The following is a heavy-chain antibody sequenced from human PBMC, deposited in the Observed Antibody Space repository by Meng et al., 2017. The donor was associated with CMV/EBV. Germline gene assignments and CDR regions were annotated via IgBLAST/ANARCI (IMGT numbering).Heavy chain of an antibody. CDR3: ARDPDYDFWSGYSPLDY. CDR1: GFTFSSYR. Sequence: GESLKTSCAASGFTFSSYRMNCVRQAPGKGLEWVSSISSSSSYIYYADSGKGRFTISRDNAKNSLYLQMNSLRAEDTAVYYCARDPDYDFWSGYSPLDYWGQGTLVTVSS. V-gene: IGHV3-21*01. CDR2: ISSSSSYI. D-gene: IGHD3-3*01. J-gene: IGHJ4*02.